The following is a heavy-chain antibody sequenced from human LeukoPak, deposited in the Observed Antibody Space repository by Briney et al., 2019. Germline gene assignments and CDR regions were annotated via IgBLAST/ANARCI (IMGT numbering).Heavy chain of an antibody. J-gene: IGHJ4*02. V-gene: IGHV4-34*01. CDR1: GGSFSGYY. D-gene: IGHD3-22*01. Sequence: SETLSLTCAVYGGSFSGYYWSWIRQPPGKGLEWIGEINHSGSTNYSPSLKSRVTISVDTSKNQFSLKLSSVTAADTAVYYCARVYYYDSSGYLGPFDYWGQGTLVTVSS. CDR3: ARVYYYDSSGYLGPFDY. CDR2: INHSGST.